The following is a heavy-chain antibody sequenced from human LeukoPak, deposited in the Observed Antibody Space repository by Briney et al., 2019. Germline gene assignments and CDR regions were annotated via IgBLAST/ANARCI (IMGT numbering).Heavy chain of an antibody. V-gene: IGHV4-34*01. CDR1: GGSFSGYY. J-gene: IGHJ4*02. CDR3: ARDASDSSGYYSGFDY. CDR2: INHSGST. Sequence: KPSETLSLTCAVYGGSFSGYYWSWIRQPPGKGLEWIGEINHSGSTNYNPSLKSRVTISVDTSKNQFSLKLSSVTAADTAVYYCARDASDSSGYYSGFDYWGQGTLVTVSS. D-gene: IGHD3-22*01.